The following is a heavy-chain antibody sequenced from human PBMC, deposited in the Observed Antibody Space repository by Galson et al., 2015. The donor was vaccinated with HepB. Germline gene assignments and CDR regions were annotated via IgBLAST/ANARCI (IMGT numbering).Heavy chain of an antibody. CDR1: GFTFSSYS. J-gene: IGHJ6*02. D-gene: IGHD2-15*01. CDR2: ISSSSSYI. CDR3: ARGGYCSGGSCYRAYYYYGMDV. Sequence: SLRLSCAASGFTFSSYSMNWVRQAPGKGLEWVSSISSSSSYIYYADSVKGRFTISRDNAKNSLYLQMNSLRAEDTAVYYCARGGYCSGGSCYRAYYYYGMDVWGQGTTVTVSS. V-gene: IGHV3-21*01.